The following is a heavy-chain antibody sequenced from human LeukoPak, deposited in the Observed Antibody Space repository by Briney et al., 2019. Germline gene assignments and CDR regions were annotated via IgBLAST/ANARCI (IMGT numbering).Heavy chain of an antibody. CDR3: ARVKEWELLGSYFDY. CDR2: IKQDGSEK. D-gene: IGHD1-26*01. CDR1: GFTFSSYW. Sequence: GGSLRLSCAASGFTFSSYWMSWVRQAPGKGLEWVANIKQDGSEKYYVDSVKGRFTISRDNAKNSLYLQMNSLRAEDTAVYYCARVKEWELLGSYFDYWGQGTLVTVSS. J-gene: IGHJ4*02. V-gene: IGHV3-7*01.